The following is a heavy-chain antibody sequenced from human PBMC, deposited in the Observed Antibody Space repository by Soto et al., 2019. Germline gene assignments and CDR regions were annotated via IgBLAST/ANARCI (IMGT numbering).Heavy chain of an antibody. J-gene: IGHJ4*02. CDR3: ARDAGYSYGPFDY. CDR1: GFTFSSYS. V-gene: IGHV3-48*02. Sequence: GSLRLPRAASGFTFSSYSIHWVRPAPGKGLDWVSYISSSSTIYYADSVKGRFTISRDNAKNSLYLQMNSLRDEDTAVYYCARDAGYSYGPFDYRGQGTLVTVSS. CDR2: ISSSSTI. D-gene: IGHD5-18*01.